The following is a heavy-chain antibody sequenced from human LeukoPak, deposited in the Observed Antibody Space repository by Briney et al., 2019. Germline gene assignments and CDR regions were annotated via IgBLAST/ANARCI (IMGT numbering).Heavy chain of an antibody. Sequence: SETLSLTCAVYGGSFSGYYWSWIRQPPGKGLEWIGEINHSGSTNYNPSPKSRVTISVDTSKNQFSLKLSSVTAADTAVYYCAGGSLVAARHFDYWGQGTLVTVSS. J-gene: IGHJ4*02. D-gene: IGHD6-6*01. CDR3: AGGSLVAARHFDY. CDR2: INHSGST. CDR1: GGSFSGYY. V-gene: IGHV4-34*01.